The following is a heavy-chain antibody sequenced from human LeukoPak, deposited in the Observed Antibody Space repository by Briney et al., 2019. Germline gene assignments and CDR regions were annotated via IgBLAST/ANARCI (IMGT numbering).Heavy chain of an antibody. J-gene: IGHJ4*02. D-gene: IGHD3-10*01. V-gene: IGHV1-69*05. Sequence: SVKVSCQASGGTFSSYAISWVRQAPGQGLEWMGGIIPIFGTANYAQKFQGRVTMTRNTSISTAYMELSSLRSEDTAVYYCARGLTNYGSGKNFDYWGQGTLVTVSS. CDR3: ARGLTNYGSGKNFDY. CDR2: IIPIFGTA. CDR1: GGTFSSYA.